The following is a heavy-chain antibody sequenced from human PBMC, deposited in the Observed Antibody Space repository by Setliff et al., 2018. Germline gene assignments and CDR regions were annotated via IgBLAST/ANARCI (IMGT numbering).Heavy chain of an antibody. CDR3: ARVYCRHSCLVESYMDV. V-gene: IGHV3-15*07. Sequence: GGSLRLSCAASGFSFSDAWMNWVRQAPGKGLEWVGRIKRRGDGGTIDYAAPVKGRFTISREDSKDTLYLQMNSLRSEDTAVYFCARVYCRHSCLVESYMDVWGKGTTVTVSS. CDR2: IKRRGDGGTI. CDR1: GFSFSDAW. J-gene: IGHJ6*03. D-gene: IGHD3-16*01.